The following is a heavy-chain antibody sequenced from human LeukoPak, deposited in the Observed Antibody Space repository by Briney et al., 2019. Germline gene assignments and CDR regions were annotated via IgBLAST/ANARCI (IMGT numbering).Heavy chain of an antibody. Sequence: SETLSLTCTVSGGSISSSSYYWGWIRQPPGKGLEWIGSIYYSGSTYYNPSLKSRVTISVDTTKNQFSLKVSSVTAAATVVYYCARRELLSTPDAFDIWGQGTMVTVSS. J-gene: IGHJ3*02. CDR1: GGSISSSSYY. D-gene: IGHD3-10*01. V-gene: IGHV4-39*01. CDR3: ARRELLSTPDAFDI. CDR2: IYYSGST.